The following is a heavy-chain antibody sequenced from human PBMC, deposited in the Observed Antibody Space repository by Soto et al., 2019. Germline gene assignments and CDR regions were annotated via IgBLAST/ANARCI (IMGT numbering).Heavy chain of an antibody. D-gene: IGHD2-15*01. CDR2: INHSGRT. CDR3: ARGMVVAATHFDY. CDR1: GGSFSGYY. V-gene: IGHV4-34*01. J-gene: IGHJ4*02. Sequence: QVQLQQWGAGLLKPSETLSLTCAVYGGSFSGYYWSWIRQPPGKGLEWIGEINHSGRTNYNPSLKSRVTISVDTSKNQFSLKLSSVTAADTAVYYCARGMVVAATHFDYWGQGTLVTVSS.